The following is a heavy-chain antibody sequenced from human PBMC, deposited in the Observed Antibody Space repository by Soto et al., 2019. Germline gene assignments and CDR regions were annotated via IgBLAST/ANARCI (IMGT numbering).Heavy chain of an antibody. V-gene: IGHV3-23*01. CDR3: AKDPSTGSADY. CDR1: GFSLSNYA. J-gene: IGHJ4*02. CDR2: LSKDGANE. D-gene: IGHD3-9*01. Sequence: XGSLRLSCTASGFSLSNYAMNWVRQAPGKGLEWVSTLSKDGANEHYADSVKGRFTISRDGSKNTLYLQMNSLRAEDTAMYYCAKDPSTGSADYWGQGTQVTVSS.